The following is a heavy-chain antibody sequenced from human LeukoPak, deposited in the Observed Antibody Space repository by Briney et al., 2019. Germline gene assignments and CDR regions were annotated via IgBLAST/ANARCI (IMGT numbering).Heavy chain of an antibody. V-gene: IGHV1-18*01. D-gene: IGHD3-10*01. CDR1: GYTFTIYG. J-gene: IGHJ5*02. Sequence: ASVKVSCKASGYTFTIYGINWVRQAPGQGLEWMGWISTYDGSTNYAEKFQGRVTMTRDTSTSTAYMELSSLRSEDTAVYYCARMGLWFGETTWGQGTLVTVSS. CDR3: ARMGLWFGETT. CDR2: ISTYDGST.